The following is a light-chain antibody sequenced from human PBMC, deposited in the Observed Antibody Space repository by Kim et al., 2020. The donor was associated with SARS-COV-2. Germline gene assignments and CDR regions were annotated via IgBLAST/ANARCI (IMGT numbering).Light chain of an antibody. Sequence: SPGEIATPSSSATQSVSSYLAWYQQKPGQAPRLLIYDASNRATGIPARFSGSGSGTAFTLTISSLEPEDFAVYYCQQRSNWPPITFGQGTRLEIK. J-gene: IGKJ5*01. CDR2: DAS. V-gene: IGKV3-11*01. CDR1: QSVSSY. CDR3: QQRSNWPPIT.